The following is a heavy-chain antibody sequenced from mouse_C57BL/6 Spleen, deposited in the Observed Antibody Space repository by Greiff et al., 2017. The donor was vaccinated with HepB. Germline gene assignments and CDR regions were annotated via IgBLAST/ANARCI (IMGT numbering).Heavy chain of an antibody. D-gene: IGHD2-1*01. V-gene: IGHV1-52*01. Sequence: VQLQQPGAELVRPGASVKLSCKASGYTFTSYWMHWVKQRPIQGLEWIGNIDPSDSDTHYNQKFKDKATLTVDKSSSTAYMQLSSLTSEDSAVYCCARGDGNYAVAYWGQGTLVTVSA. CDR3: ARGDGNYAVAY. J-gene: IGHJ3*01. CDR1: GYTFTSYW. CDR2: IDPSDSDT.